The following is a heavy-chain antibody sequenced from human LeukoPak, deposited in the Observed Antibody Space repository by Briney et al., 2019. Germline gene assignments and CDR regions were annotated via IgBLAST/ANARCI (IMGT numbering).Heavy chain of an antibody. CDR3: GRGAVVGGYYYYGMDV. CDR1: GCTFTSYY. V-gene: IGHV1-46*01. CDR2: ITPSGGST. D-gene: IGHD6-19*01. J-gene: IGHJ6*02. Sequence: ASVKVSCKAFGCTFTSYYMHWVRQAPGQGLERMGIITPSGGSTTYAQKFQGRVTMTRDTSTSTVYMELYSLRSEDTAVYYCGRGAVVGGYYYYGMDVWGQGTTVTVSS.